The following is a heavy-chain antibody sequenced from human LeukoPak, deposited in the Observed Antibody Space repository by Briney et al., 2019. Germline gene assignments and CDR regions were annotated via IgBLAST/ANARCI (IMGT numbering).Heavy chain of an antibody. D-gene: IGHD3-16*01. Sequence: SETLSLTCTVSGGSISNYYWSWIRQPAGKGLEWIGRIYTSGSTNYNPSLESRVTMSVDTSKKQFSLILSSVTAADTAVYYCARASRIIITFGGVAYFDYWGQGALVTVSS. CDR2: IYTSGST. CDR3: ARASRIIITFGGVAYFDY. J-gene: IGHJ4*02. CDR1: GGSISNYY. V-gene: IGHV4-4*07.